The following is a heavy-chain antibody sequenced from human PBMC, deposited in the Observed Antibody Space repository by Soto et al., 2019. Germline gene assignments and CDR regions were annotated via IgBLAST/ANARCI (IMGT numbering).Heavy chain of an antibody. CDR2: INAGNGNT. V-gene: IGHV1-3*01. Sequence: GASVKVSCKAPGYTFTSYAMHSVRQAPGQKLEWMGWINAGNGNTKYSQKFQGRVTITRDTSASTAYMELSSLRSEDTAVYYCARDQFDFLSCYGDRYDGLAFCAQGSSDIVSSGM. J-gene: IGHJ6*01. D-gene: IGHD3-9*01. CDR3: ARDQFDFLSCYGDRYDGLAFCAQGSSDIVSSGM. CDR1: GYTFTSYA.